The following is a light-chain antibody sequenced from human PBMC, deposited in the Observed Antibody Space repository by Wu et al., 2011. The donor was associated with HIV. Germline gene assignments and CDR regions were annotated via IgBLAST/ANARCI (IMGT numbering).Light chain of an antibody. Sequence: TLSCRASQSVSSNLAXYQXKPGQAPRLLIFDTSNRAIGIPDRFSGSGSGTDFTLTISRLEPEDFAVYYCQQYGSSLTFGGGTKVEI. CDR2: DTS. CDR1: QSVSSN. V-gene: IGKV3-20*01. CDR3: QQYGSSLT. J-gene: IGKJ4*01.